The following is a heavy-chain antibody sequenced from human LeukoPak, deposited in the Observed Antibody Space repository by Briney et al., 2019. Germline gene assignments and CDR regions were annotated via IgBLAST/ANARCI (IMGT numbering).Heavy chain of an antibody. D-gene: IGHD3-22*01. CDR2: IYYSGST. V-gene: IGHV4-39*07. J-gene: IGHJ4*02. Sequence: SETLSLTCTVSGVSISSSNSYWGWIRQPPGKGLEWIGSIYYSGSTYCNPSLKSRVTISVYTSKNQFSLKLSSVTAADTAVYYCARYYYDSSGYYYGYFDYWGQGTLVTVSS. CDR1: GVSISSSNSY. CDR3: ARYYYDSSGYYYGYFDY.